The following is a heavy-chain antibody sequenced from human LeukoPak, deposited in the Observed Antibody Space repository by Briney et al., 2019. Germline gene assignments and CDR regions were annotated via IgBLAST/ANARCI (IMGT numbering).Heavy chain of an antibody. J-gene: IGHJ4*02. CDR1: GFTFSDYY. Sequence: GGSLRLSCAASGFTFSDYYMSWIRQAPGKGLEWVSYISSSSSYTNYADSVKGRFTISRDNAKNSLYLQMNSLRAEDTAVYYCARSRGYFDWLLSYWGQGTLLTVSS. D-gene: IGHD3-9*01. CDR3: ARSRGYFDWLLSY. CDR2: ISSSSSYT. V-gene: IGHV3-11*06.